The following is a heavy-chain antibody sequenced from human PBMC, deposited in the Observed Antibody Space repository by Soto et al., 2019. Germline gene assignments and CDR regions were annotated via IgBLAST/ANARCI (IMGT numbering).Heavy chain of an antibody. CDR2: IYSGGST. CDR1: GFTVSTKY. D-gene: IGHD3-16*01. CDR3: ARDPWAADY. J-gene: IGHJ4*02. Sequence: EVQLVESGGGLVQPGGSLRLSCAASGFTVSTKYMSWVRQAPGKGLEWVSVIYSGGSTFYADSVRGRFTISRDNSKNTVNLQMNSRRAEDTAVYYCARDPWAADYWGREPWSPSPQ. V-gene: IGHV3-66*01.